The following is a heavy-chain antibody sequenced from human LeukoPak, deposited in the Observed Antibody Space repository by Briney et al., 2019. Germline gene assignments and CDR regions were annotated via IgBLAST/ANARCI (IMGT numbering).Heavy chain of an antibody. CDR3: ARTEIAAAGPSFDY. CDR1: GYTFTGYY. CDR2: INPNSGGT. D-gene: IGHD6-13*01. J-gene: IGHJ4*02. V-gene: IGHV1-2*02. Sequence: GASVKVSCKASGYTFTGYYMHWVRQAPGQGPEWMGWINPNSGGTNYAQKFQGRVTMTRDTSISTAYMEPSRLRSDDTAVYYCARTEIAAAGPSFDYWGQGTLVTVSS.